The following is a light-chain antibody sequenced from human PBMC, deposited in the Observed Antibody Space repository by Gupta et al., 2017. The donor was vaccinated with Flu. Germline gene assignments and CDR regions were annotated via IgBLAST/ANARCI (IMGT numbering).Light chain of an antibody. CDR2: GAT. Sequence: EIELTQSPGTLSLSPGARATLSCSASQPVSRYYVAWYQQKPGQPPTRRNYGATNRAAVIPDWCSSSGSGTYFILTISRVEPEDFAYDCSKQQVTSSTCGGGTTVTIK. J-gene: IGKJ4*01. CDR1: QPVSRYY. V-gene: IGKV3-20*01. CDR3: KQQVTSST.